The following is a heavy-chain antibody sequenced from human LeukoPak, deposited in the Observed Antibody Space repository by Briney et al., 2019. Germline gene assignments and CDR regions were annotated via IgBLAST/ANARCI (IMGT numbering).Heavy chain of an antibody. CDR2: IYYSGST. CDR1: GGSISSSSYY. CDR3: ARLGGFYGSGSYYNPHVDY. J-gene: IGHJ4*02. V-gene: IGHV4-39*01. Sequence: SETLSLTCTVSGGSISSSSYYWGWIRQPPGKGLEWIGSIYYSGSTYYNPSLKSRVTISVDTSKNQFSLKLSSVTAADTAVYYCARLGGFYGSGSYYNPHVDYWGQGTLVTVSS. D-gene: IGHD3-10*01.